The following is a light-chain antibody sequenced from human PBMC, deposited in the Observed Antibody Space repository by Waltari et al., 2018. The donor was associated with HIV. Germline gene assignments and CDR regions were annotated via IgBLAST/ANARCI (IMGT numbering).Light chain of an antibody. CDR2: GAS. Sequence: EIVMTQSPATLSVSPGARATLSCRASHSVSSNLAWYQQKPCQAPSLLIYGASTMATAIPARFSCSGSGTEFTLTISSLQSEDFAVYYCHQYNNWPRTFGQGTKVEIK. V-gene: IGKV3-15*01. J-gene: IGKJ1*01. CDR3: HQYNNWPRT. CDR1: HSVSSN.